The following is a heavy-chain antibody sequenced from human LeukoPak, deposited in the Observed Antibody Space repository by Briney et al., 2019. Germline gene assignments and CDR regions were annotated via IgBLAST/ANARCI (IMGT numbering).Heavy chain of an antibody. CDR1: GGSISSYY. Sequence: PSETLSLTCTVSGGSISSYYWSWIRQPPGKGLEWIGYIYYSGSTNYNPSLKSRVTISVDTSKNQFSLKLSSVTAADTAVYYCARRGYYGSGGDYYFDYWGQGTLVTVSS. CDR2: IYYSGST. CDR3: ARRGYYGSGGDYYFDY. D-gene: IGHD3-10*01. V-gene: IGHV4-59*08. J-gene: IGHJ4*02.